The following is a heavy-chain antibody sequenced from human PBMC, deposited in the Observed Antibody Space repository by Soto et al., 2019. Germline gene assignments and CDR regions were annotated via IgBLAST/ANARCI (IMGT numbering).Heavy chain of an antibody. Sequence: SETLSLTCAVYGGSFSGYYWSWIRQPPGKGLEWIGEINHSGSTNYNPSLKSRVTISVDTSKNQFSLKLSSVTAADTAVYYCARGITMVRGVINNDYWGQGTLVTVS. CDR3: ARGITMVRGVINNDY. J-gene: IGHJ4*02. CDR1: GGSFSGYY. D-gene: IGHD3-10*01. CDR2: INHSGST. V-gene: IGHV4-34*01.